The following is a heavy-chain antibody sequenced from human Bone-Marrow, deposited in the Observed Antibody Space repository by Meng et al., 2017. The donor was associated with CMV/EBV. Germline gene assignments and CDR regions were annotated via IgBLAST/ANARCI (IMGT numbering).Heavy chain of an antibody. V-gene: IGHV1-8*03. Sequence: ASVKVSCKASGYTFTSYDINWVRQATGQGLEWMGWMNPNSGNTGYAQKFQGRVTITRNTSISTAYMELSSLRSEDTAVYYCARGCTNGVCSIFYYYYGMDVWGQGPTVTVSS. D-gene: IGHD2-8*01. CDR2: MNPNSGNT. CDR1: GYTFTSYD. J-gene: IGHJ6*02. CDR3: ARGCTNGVCSIFYYYYGMDV.